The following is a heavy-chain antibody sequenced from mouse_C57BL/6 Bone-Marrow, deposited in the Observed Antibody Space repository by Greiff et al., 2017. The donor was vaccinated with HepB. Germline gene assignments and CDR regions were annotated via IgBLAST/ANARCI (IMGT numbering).Heavy chain of an antibody. Sequence: EVKLVESGGGLVKPGGSLKLSCAASGFTFSSYAMSWVRQTPEKRLEWVATISDGGSYTYYPDNVKGRFTISRDNAKNNLYLQMSHLKSEDTAMYYCATLSQPHWWFDVWGTGTTVTVSS. CDR1: GFTFSSYA. J-gene: IGHJ1*03. CDR3: ATLSQPHWWFDV. V-gene: IGHV5-4*03. D-gene: IGHD6-1*01. CDR2: ISDGGSYT.